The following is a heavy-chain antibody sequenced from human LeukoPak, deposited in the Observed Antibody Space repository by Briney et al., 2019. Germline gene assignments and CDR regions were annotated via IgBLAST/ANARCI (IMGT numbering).Heavy chain of an antibody. Sequence: GGSLRLSCAASGFTYSSYSMNWVRQAPGKGLEWVSSISSSSSYIYYADSVKGRFTISRDNAKNSLYLQMNSLRAEDTAVYYCAREGDSSGYYYYGYWGQGTLVTVSS. CDR3: AREGDSSGYYYYGY. D-gene: IGHD3-22*01. CDR1: GFTYSSYS. CDR2: ISSSSSYI. V-gene: IGHV3-21*01. J-gene: IGHJ4*02.